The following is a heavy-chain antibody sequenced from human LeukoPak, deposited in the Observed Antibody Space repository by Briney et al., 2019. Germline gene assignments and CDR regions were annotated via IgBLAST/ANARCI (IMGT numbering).Heavy chain of an antibody. CDR2: VIPIFATT. V-gene: IGHV1-69*06. J-gene: IGHJ4*02. CDR1: GGTFRNYA. CDR3: ARAPTDDYGDYASLDY. D-gene: IGHD4-17*01. Sequence: GSSVKVSCKASGGTFRNYAFSWVRQAPGQGLEWMGGVIPIFATTNYAQKFQGRVTITADKSTSTAYMELSSLRSEDTAVYYCARAPTDDYGDYASLDYWGQGTPVTVSS.